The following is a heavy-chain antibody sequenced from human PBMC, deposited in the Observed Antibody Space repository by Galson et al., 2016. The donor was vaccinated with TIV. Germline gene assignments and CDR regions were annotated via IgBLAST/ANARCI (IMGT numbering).Heavy chain of an antibody. V-gene: IGHV3-66*01. CDR3: ARDSYCPHDVCYDPPV. J-gene: IGHJ4*02. CDR2: ISAGDIT. CDR1: GFTVSSNY. Sequence: SLRLSCAASGFTVSSNYVSWVRQAPGKGLEWVSVISAGDITYYTDSVKGRFTISRDNSKNTLYLQMNSLRAEDTAVYYCARDSYCPHDVCYDPPVWGQGTLVTVSS. D-gene: IGHD2-8*01.